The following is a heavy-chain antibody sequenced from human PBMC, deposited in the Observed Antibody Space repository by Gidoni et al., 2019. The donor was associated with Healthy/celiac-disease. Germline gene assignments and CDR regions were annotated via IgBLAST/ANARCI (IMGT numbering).Heavy chain of an antibody. CDR1: GGSISSGDYY. CDR3: AREDYYGSGSLQPPNFDY. V-gene: IGHV4-30-4*01. J-gene: IGHJ4*02. CDR2: IYYSGST. Sequence: QVQLQESGPGLVKPSQTLSLTCTVSGGSISSGDYYWSWIRQPPGKGLEWIGYIYYSGSTYYNPSLKSRVTISVDTSKNQFSLKLSSVTAADTAVYYCAREDYYGSGSLQPPNFDYWGQGTLVTVSS. D-gene: IGHD3-10*01.